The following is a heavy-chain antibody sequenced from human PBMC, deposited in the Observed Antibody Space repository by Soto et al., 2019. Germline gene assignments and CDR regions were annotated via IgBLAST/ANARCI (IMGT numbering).Heavy chain of an antibody. J-gene: IGHJ4*02. CDR3: ADSSTPFGY. D-gene: IGHD6-13*01. CDR1: GFTFSSYA. Sequence: EVQLLESGGGLVQPGGSLRLSCAASGFTFSSYAMSWVRQAPGKGLEWVSAISGSGGRTYYADSVKGRFTISSDNSKNRLDLQMTSLRAEDTAVYYCADSSTPFGYWGQGTLVPVSS. CDR2: ISGSGGRT. V-gene: IGHV3-23*01.